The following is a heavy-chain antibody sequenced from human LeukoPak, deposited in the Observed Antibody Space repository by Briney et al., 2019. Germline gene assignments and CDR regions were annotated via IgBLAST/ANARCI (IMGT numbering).Heavy chain of an antibody. V-gene: IGHV4-31*03. Sequence: SETLSLTCTASGGSISSGGYYWSWIRQHPGKGLEWIGYIYYSGCTYYNPSLKSRVTISVDTSKNQFSLKLSSVTAADTAVYYCAARNPLEVIVDYWGQGTLVTVSS. CDR3: AARNPLEVIVDY. D-gene: IGHD3-22*01. CDR1: GGSISSGGYY. J-gene: IGHJ4*02. CDR2: IYYSGCT.